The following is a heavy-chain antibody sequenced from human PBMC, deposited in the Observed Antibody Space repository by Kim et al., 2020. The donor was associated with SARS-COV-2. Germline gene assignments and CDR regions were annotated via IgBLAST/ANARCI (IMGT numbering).Heavy chain of an antibody. V-gene: IGHV4-59*08. CDR2: IYYSGST. CDR1: GGSISSYY. J-gene: IGHJ5*02. D-gene: IGHD6-13*01. CDR3: AGRKQQPNWFDP. Sequence: SETLSLTCTVSGGSISSYYWSWIRQPPGKGLEWIGYIYYSGSTNYNPSLKSRVTISVDTSKNQFSLKLSSVTAADTAGYYCAGRKQQPNWFDPWGQGTLVTVSS.